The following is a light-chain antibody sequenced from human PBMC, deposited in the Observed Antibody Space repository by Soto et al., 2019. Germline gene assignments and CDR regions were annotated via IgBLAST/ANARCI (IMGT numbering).Light chain of an antibody. CDR3: SSYTSSTFYV. CDR2: DVS. J-gene: IGLJ1*01. V-gene: IGLV2-11*01. CDR1: SSDVGEYNY. Sequence: QSALTQPRSVSGSPGQSVTISCTGSSSDVGEYNYVSWYQSHPGKAPKLIIYDVSERPSGVPVRFSGSKSGNTASLTISGLQAEDEADYYCSSYTSSTFYVFGTGTKLTVL.